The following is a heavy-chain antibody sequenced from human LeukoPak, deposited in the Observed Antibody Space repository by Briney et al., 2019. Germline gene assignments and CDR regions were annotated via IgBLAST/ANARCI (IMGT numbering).Heavy chain of an antibody. CDR3: TRVTTVAASDFDY. D-gene: IGHD6-19*01. CDR2: IRSKADNYAT. V-gene: IGHV3-73*01. Sequence: PGGSLRLACTAYGFTFSGSAIHWDRQASGKGLEWVGRIRSKADNYATEYAASVKGRFIISRDDSKNTTFLQMNSLKTEDTAVYYCTRVTTVAASDFDYWGQGTQVAVSA. J-gene: IGHJ4*02. CDR1: GFTFSGSA.